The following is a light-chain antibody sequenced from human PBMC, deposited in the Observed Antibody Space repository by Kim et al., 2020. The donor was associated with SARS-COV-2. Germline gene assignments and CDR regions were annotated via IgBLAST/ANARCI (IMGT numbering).Light chain of an antibody. J-gene: IGKJ4*01. CDR1: QSGSKA. CDR3: QQRSKWPLT. Sequence: LSPGERARLSCRASQSGSKALGWYQQKSGQAPRLLIYDASNRATGIPARFSGRGSGTDFTLTISSLEPEDFAVYYGQQRSKWPLTFGGGTKVDIK. V-gene: IGKV3-11*01. CDR2: DAS.